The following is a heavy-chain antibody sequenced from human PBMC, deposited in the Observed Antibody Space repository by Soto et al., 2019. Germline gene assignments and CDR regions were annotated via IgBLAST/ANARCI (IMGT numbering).Heavy chain of an antibody. J-gene: IGHJ4*02. CDR3: AKGDGRIVPRHFDY. CDR2: ISSGGGSP. Sequence: GGSLRLSCADSGFTFSDYAMSWVRQAPRKGLEWVSSISSGGGSPYYADSVKGRFTICRNNSKNTLFLQMNGLRAEDTAVYYCAKGDGRIVPRHFDYWGQGTLVTVS. D-gene: IGHD1-26*01. CDR1: GFTFSDYA. V-gene: IGHV3-23*01.